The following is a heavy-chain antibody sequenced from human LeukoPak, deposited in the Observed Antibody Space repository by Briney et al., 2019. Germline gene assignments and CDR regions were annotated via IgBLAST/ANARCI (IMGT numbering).Heavy chain of an antibody. V-gene: IGHV3-23*01. J-gene: IGHJ4*02. CDR2: ISRSGDST. Sequence: GGSLRLSCAASGFTFSSCAMSWVRRAPGKGLAWVSRISRSGDSTYYADSVKGRFTISRDNSKNTLYLQMNSLRAEDTAIYYCAKTITVAGSEYHFDYWGQGTLVTVSS. CDR3: AKTITVAGSEYHFDY. CDR1: GFTFSSCA. D-gene: IGHD6-19*01.